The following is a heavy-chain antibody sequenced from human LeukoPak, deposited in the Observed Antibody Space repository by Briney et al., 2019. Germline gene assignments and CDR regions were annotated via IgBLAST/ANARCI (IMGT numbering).Heavy chain of an antibody. CDR2: IGDDGSTT. D-gene: IGHD3-10*01. CDR1: GFTFSIDA. Sequence: GGGLRLSCAASGFTFSIDAMSWGREGPGKGLVWVSRIGDDGSTTAYADSVKGRFTISRDNDKNTLYLQMNSLRAEDTAVYYCARASRGNWFDPWGQGTLVTVSS. J-gene: IGHJ5*02. V-gene: IGHV3-74*03. CDR3: ARASRGNWFDP.